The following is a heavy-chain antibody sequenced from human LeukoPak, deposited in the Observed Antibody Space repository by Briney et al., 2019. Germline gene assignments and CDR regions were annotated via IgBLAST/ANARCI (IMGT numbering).Heavy chain of an antibody. CDR1: GFTFSTYS. Sequence: GGSLRLSCAASGFTFSTYSMNWVRQVPGMGLEWVSYISSSSSTIFYADSVKGRFTISRDNAKNSLYLRMNSLRDEDTAVYYCARMHYFDYWGQGTLVTVSS. CDR3: ARMHYFDY. J-gene: IGHJ4*02. CDR2: ISSSSSTI. V-gene: IGHV3-48*02.